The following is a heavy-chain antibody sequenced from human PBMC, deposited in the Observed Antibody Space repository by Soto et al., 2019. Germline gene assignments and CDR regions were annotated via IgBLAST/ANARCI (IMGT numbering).Heavy chain of an antibody. J-gene: IGHJ6*02. CDR2: MNPNSGNT. V-gene: IGHV1-8*01. CDR3: ARGPDGYYYYGMDV. CDR1: GYTFTSYD. Sequence: QVQLVQSGAEVKKPGASVKVSCKASGYTFTSYDINWVRQATGQGLGWMGWMNPNSGNTGYAQKFQGRVTMTRNTSISTAYMELSSLGSEETAGYYCARGPDGYYYYGMDVWGQGTTVTVSS.